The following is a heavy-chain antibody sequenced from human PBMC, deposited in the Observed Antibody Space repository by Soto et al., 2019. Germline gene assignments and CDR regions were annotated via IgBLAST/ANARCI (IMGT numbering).Heavy chain of an antibody. Sequence: EVQLVESGGALVQPGGSLRLSCAASGFTFSDHHMDWVRQAPGKGLEWVGRTRNKGNSYTTEYAASVTGRFTISRDESNNSLYLQMNRLTTGDTAVYYCAVVGATRAYWGQGTLVTVSS. CDR2: TRNKGNSYTT. CDR3: AVVGATRAY. CDR1: GFTFSDHH. V-gene: IGHV3-72*01. D-gene: IGHD1-26*01. J-gene: IGHJ4*02.